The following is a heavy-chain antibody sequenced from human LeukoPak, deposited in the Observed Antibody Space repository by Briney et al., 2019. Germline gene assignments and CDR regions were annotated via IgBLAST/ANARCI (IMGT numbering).Heavy chain of an antibody. CDR3: ARPQTPYSGCDYSSGYDY. J-gene: IGHJ4*02. V-gene: IGHV1-3*01. Sequence: ASVKVSCKASGYTFTSYAMHWVRQAPGQRLEWMGWINAGNGNTKYSQKFQGRVTITRDTSASTAYMELSSLRSEDTAVYYCARPQTPYSGCDYSSGYDYWGQGTLVTVSS. D-gene: IGHD5-12*01. CDR1: GYTFTSYA. CDR2: INAGNGNT.